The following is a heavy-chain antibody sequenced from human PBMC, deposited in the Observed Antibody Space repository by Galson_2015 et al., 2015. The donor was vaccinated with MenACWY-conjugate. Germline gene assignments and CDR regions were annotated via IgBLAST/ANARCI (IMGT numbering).Heavy chain of an antibody. Sequence: SLRLSCAASGFTFSNYGMSWIRQAPGKGLEWVAVISYDGSNKYYADSVKGRFTISRDNSKNTLYLQMNSLRAEDTAVYYCASTGFGEDYWGQGTLVTVSS. CDR2: ISYDGSNK. CDR3: ASTGFGEDY. J-gene: IGHJ4*02. V-gene: IGHV3-30*03. CDR1: GFTFSNYG. D-gene: IGHD3-10*01.